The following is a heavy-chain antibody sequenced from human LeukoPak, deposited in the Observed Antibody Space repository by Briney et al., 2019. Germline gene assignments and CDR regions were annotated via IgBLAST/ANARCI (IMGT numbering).Heavy chain of an antibody. CDR1: GGSFSGYY. D-gene: IGHD6-6*01. V-gene: IGHV4-34*01. CDR3: ARGGIAARRYFQH. Sequence: SETLSLTCAVYGGSFSGYYWSWIRQPPGKGLEWIGEINHSGSTNYNPSLKSRVTISVDTSKNQFSLKLSSVTAADTAVYYCARGGIAARRYFQHWGQGTLVTVSS. CDR2: INHSGST. J-gene: IGHJ1*01.